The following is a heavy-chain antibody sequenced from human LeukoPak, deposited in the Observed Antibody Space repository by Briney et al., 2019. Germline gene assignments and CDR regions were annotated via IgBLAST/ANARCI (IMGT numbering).Heavy chain of an antibody. CDR2: ISSSGSTT. D-gene: IGHD4-17*01. CDR1: GFTFSSYE. CDR3: AKAGFSSQNWWVTNPRVYYYYYMDV. V-gene: IGHV3-48*03. J-gene: IGHJ6*03. Sequence: PGGPLRLSCAASGFTFSSYEMNWVRQAPGKGLEWVSYISSSGSTTYYADSVKGRFTISRDNSKNTLYLQMNSLRAEDTAVYYCAKAGFSSQNWWVTNPRVYYYYYMDVWGKGTTVTISS.